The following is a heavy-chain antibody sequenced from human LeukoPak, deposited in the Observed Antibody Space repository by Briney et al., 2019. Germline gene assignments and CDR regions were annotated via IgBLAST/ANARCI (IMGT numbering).Heavy chain of an antibody. CDR3: ASGGSSTSWEYYYYYMDV. CDR1: GYTFTYRY. D-gene: IGHD2-2*01. J-gene: IGHJ6*03. Sequence: GSSVEVSCKASGYTFTYRYLHWVRQAPGQALEWMGWITPFNGNTNYAQKFQDRVTITRDRSMSTAYMELSSLRSEDTAVYYCASGGSSTSWEYYYYYMDVWGKGTTVTVSS. CDR2: ITPFNGNT. V-gene: IGHV1-45*02.